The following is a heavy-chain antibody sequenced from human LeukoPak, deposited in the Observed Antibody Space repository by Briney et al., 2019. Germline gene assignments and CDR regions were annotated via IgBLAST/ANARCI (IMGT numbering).Heavy chain of an antibody. V-gene: IGHV3-30-3*01. CDR1: GFTFSSYA. J-gene: IGHJ4*02. CDR3: ARDSTSGWYHGD. D-gene: IGHD6-19*01. CDR2: ISYDGSNK. Sequence: GGSLRLSCAASGFTFSSYAMHWVRQAPGKGLEWVAVISYDGSNKYYADSVKGRFTISRDNAKNSLYLQMNSLRAEDTAVYYCARDSTSGWYHGDWGQGTPVTVSS.